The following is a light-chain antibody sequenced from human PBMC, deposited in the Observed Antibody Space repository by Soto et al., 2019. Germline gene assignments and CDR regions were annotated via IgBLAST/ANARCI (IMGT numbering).Light chain of an antibody. J-gene: IGLJ3*02. CDR3: NSYTIASTWV. CDR1: SNDVGAYNY. Sequence: QSALTQPASVSGSPGQSITISCTGTSNDVGAYNYVSWYQQHPGKAPKLMISEVSNRPSGISNRFSGSKSGNTASLTISGLQAEDEADYYCNSYTIASTWVFGGGPKLTVL. V-gene: IGLV2-14*01. CDR2: EVS.